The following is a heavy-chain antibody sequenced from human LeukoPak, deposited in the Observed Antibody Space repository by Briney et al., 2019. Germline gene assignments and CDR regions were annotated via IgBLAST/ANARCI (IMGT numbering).Heavy chain of an antibody. CDR3: ASGVGNWDY. CDR2: ISSSSSTI. V-gene: IGHV3-48*01. Sequence: GSLRLSCAASGFTFSSSWMTWVRQAPGKGLEWVSYISSSSSTIYYADSVKGRFTISRDNAKNSLYLQMNSLRAEDTAVYYCASGVGNWDYWGQGTLVTVSS. J-gene: IGHJ4*02. D-gene: IGHD1-26*01. CDR1: GFTFSSSW.